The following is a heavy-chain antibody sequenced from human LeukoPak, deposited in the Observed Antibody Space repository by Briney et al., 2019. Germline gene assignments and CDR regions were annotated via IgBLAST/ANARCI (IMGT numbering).Heavy chain of an antibody. CDR1: GFTFSSYS. Sequence: PGGSLRLSCAASGFTFSSYSMNWVRQAPGKGLEWVSYISSSSSTIYYADSVKGRFTISRDNSKNTLYLQMNNLRAEDTAVYYCARDRGDYYYGIDVWGQGTTVTVSS. D-gene: IGHD3-10*01. CDR2: ISSSSSTI. V-gene: IGHV3-48*01. CDR3: ARDRGDYYYGIDV. J-gene: IGHJ6*02.